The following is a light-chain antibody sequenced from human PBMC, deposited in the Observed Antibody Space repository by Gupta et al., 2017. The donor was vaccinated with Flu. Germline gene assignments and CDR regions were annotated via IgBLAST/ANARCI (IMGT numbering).Light chain of an antibody. Sequence: EIVVTQSPATLSVSPGARATLSCRASQSVSSNLAWYQQKPGQDPRLLIYGASTSATGIPASFSGSGSGTEFTLTISSLQAEDFAVYYCQQYNNWSPWTFGQGTKVEIK. V-gene: IGKV3-15*01. CDR3: QQYNNWSPWT. CDR1: QSVSSN. J-gene: IGKJ1*01. CDR2: GAS.